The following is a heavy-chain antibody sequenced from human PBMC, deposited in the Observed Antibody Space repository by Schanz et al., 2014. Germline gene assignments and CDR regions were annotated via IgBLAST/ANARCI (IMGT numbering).Heavy chain of an antibody. CDR1: GYTFVSYS. Sequence: QVQLVQSGAEVKKPGASVKVSCKASGYTFVSYSMHWVRQAPGQGLEWMGIINPSGGGTSYALRFQDRVTVTRDTSRSAVYMELSSLRAEDTAVYYCARGGIDAPAGGKYWGQCTLVAVAP. D-gene: IGHD6-13*01. V-gene: IGHV1-46*03. J-gene: IGHJ1*01. CDR2: INPSGGGT. CDR3: ARGGIDAPAGGKY.